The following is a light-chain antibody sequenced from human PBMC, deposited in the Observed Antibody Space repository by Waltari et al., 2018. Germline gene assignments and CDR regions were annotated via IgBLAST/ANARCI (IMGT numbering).Light chain of an antibody. V-gene: IGLV2-14*03. J-gene: IGLJ3*02. Sequence: QFALTQHASVYGSPGHSLNIPCTGTSSAVGGYKYVSLYQQHPGKAPKLLSYDVSNSASGFSNRFSCSKSGNTSSLTISGLQAADEADYYCSSYTSSTVVFGGGTKLTVL. CDR3: SSYTSSTVV. CDR2: DVS. CDR1: SSAVGGYKY.